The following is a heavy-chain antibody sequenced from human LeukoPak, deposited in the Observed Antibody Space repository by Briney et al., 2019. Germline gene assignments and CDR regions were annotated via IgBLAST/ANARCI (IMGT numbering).Heavy chain of an antibody. Sequence: ASVKVSCKASGYTFTNYAMNWVRQAPGQGLEWMGWINPNSGGTNYAQKFQGRVTMTRDTSISTAYIELSRLRSDDTAVYYCARLIAAAGIFDYWGQGTLVTVSS. CDR3: ARLIAAAGIFDY. J-gene: IGHJ4*02. CDR1: GYTFTNYA. CDR2: INPNSGGT. V-gene: IGHV1-2*02. D-gene: IGHD6-13*01.